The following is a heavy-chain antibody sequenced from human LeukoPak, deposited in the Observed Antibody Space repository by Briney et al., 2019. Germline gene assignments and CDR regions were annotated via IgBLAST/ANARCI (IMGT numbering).Heavy chain of an antibody. D-gene: IGHD2-2*02. CDR1: GYTFTGYY. V-gene: IGHV1-2*02. CDR3: ARALIRVSVVPAAIDYTPLLSLKYGMDV. J-gene: IGHJ6*02. Sequence: ASVKVSCKASGYTFTGYYMHWVRQAPGQRLEWRGWINPNSGGTNYAQKFPGRVTMTRDTSISTAYMELSRLRSDDTAVYYCARALIRVSVVPAAIDYTPLLSLKYGMDVWGQGTTVTVSS. CDR2: INPNSGGT.